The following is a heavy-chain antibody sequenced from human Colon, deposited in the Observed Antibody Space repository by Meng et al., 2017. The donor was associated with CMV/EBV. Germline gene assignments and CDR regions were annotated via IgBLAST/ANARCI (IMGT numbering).Heavy chain of an antibody. CDR3: ARRLVVPAAWGAFDI. V-gene: IGHV4-39*01. Sequence: SETLSLTCTVSGGSISSSSYYWGWIRQPPGKGLEWIGSIYYSGSTYYNPSLKSRVTISVDTSKNQFSLKLSSVTAADTAVYYCARRLVVPAAWGAFDIWGQGTMVTVSS. J-gene: IGHJ3*02. CDR1: GGSISSSSYY. CDR2: IYYSGST. D-gene: IGHD2-2*01.